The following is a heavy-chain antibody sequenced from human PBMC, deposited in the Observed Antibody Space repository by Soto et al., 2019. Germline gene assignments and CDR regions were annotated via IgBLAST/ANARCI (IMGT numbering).Heavy chain of an antibody. Sequence: SETLSLTCTVSGGSISSYYWSWIRQPPGKGLEWIGYIYYSGSTNYNPSLKSRVTISVDTSKNQFSLKLSSVTAADTAVYYCARVDYGDYMGANAFDIWGQGTMVTVSS. J-gene: IGHJ3*02. D-gene: IGHD4-17*01. CDR2: IYYSGST. CDR3: ARVDYGDYMGANAFDI. CDR1: GGSISSYY. V-gene: IGHV4-59*01.